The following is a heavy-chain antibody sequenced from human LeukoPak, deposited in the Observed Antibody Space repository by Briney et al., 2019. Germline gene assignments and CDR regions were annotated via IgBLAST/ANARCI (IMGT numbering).Heavy chain of an antibody. J-gene: IGHJ6*03. Sequence: SETLSLTCAVYGGSFSNYYWSWIRQSPGKGLEWIGEINDSGTINYNPSLMSRVTVSVDKSKNKFSLKLSSATAADTAVYYCARRWNYGRNYYIDVWGKGATVSVSS. D-gene: IGHD1-7*01. V-gene: IGHV4-34*01. CDR2: INDSGTI. CDR3: ARRWNYGRNYYIDV. CDR1: GGSFSNYY.